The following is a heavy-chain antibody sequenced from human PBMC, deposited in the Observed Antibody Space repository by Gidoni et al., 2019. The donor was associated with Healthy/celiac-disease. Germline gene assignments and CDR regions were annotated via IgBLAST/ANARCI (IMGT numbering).Heavy chain of an antibody. CDR3: ARVLGGLSYYYYYGMDV. Sequence: EVQLVESGGGLVQPGGSLRLSCAASGFTFSSYWMSWVRQAPGKGLEWVANIKQDGSEKYYVDSVKGRFTISRDNAKNSLYLQMNSLRAEDTAVYYCARVLGGLSYYYYYGMDVWGQGTTVTVSS. V-gene: IGHV3-7*01. J-gene: IGHJ6*02. CDR2: IKQDGSEK. CDR1: GFTFSSYW.